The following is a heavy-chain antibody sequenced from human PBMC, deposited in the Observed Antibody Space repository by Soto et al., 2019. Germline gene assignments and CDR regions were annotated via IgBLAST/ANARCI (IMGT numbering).Heavy chain of an antibody. Sequence: QVQLQQWGAGLLKPSETLSLTCAVYGGSFSGYYWSWIRQPPGKGLEWIGEINHSGSTNYNPSLKSRGTISVDTSKTQFSLKLSSGTAAATAVYYCARGYLGVRGVIDSYYFDYWGQGTLVTVSS. CDR3: ARGYLGVRGVIDSYYFDY. D-gene: IGHD3-10*01. V-gene: IGHV4-34*01. J-gene: IGHJ4*02. CDR2: INHSGST. CDR1: GGSFSGYY.